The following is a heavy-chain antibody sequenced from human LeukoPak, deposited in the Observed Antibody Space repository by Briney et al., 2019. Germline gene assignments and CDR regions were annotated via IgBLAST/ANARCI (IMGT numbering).Heavy chain of an antibody. CDR2: ISSSSDAI. CDR1: GFTFSSYN. D-gene: IGHD6-6*01. J-gene: IGHJ4*02. V-gene: IGHV3-48*01. Sequence: PGGSLRLSCAASGFTFSSYNINWVRQAPGKGLEWVSYISSSSDAIFYADSVKGRFTISRDNAKSSLYLQMNSLRAEDTAVYYCARTIAARQGDSDYWGQGTLVTVSS. CDR3: ARTIAARQGDSDY.